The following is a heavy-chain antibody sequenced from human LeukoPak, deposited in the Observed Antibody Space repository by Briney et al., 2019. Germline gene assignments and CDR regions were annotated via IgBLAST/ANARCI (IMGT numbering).Heavy chain of an antibody. CDR3: AKLGYCSSTSCYYYYYGMDV. V-gene: IGHV1-18*01. CDR1: GYTFTSYG. J-gene: IGHJ6*02. Sequence: ASVKVSCKASGYTFTSYGISWVRQAPGQGLEWMGWISAYNGNTNYAQKLQGRVTMTTDTSTSTAYMELRSLRSEDTAVYYCAKLGYCSSTSCYYYYYGMDVWGQGTTVTVSS. CDR2: ISAYNGNT. D-gene: IGHD2-2*01.